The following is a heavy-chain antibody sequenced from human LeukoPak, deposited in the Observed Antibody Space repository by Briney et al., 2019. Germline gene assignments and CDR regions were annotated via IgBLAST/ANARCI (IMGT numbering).Heavy chain of an antibody. V-gene: IGHV3-21*01. J-gene: IGHJ5*02. CDR1: GFTFSSYS. D-gene: IGHD6-19*01. CDR2: ISSSSSYI. CDR3: ARVISSGPNWFDP. Sequence: GGSLRLSCAASGFTFSSYSMNWVRQAPGKGLEWVSSISSSSSYIYYADSVKGRFTISRDNAKNSLYLQMNRLRAEDTAVYYCARVISSGPNWFDPWVQGTLVTVSS.